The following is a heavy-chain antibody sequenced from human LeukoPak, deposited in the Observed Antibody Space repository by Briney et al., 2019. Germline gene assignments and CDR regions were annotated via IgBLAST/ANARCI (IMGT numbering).Heavy chain of an antibody. D-gene: IGHD2-2*01. CDR2: ISAYNGNT. CDR1: GYTFTIYG. V-gene: IGHV1-18*01. Sequence: ASVKVSCKASGYTFTIYGISWVRQAPGQGLEWMGWISAYNGNTNYAQKLQGRVTMTTDTSTSTAYMELRSLRSDDTAVYYCARRRRCSSTSCYYVIGYYYYYMDVWGKGTTVTVSS. J-gene: IGHJ6*03. CDR3: ARRRRCSSTSCYYVIGYYYYYMDV.